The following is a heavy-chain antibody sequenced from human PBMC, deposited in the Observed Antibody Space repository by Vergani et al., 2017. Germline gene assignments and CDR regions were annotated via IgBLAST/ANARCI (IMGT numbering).Heavy chain of an antibody. CDR2: IRRRSEHYAT. Sequence: DVHLAESGGGFFQPGGSLRLSCAASGFVFSESPIHWVRQVPGKGLEWLGHIRRRSEHYATAYGPSLIGRATISRDDSTNTAYLQLSSLGTDDTAIYFCSAQTQSCHDYWGQGTLVAVSS. CDR3: SAQTQSCHDY. CDR1: GFVFSESP. V-gene: IGHV3-73*02. J-gene: IGHJ4*02. D-gene: IGHD3-10*01.